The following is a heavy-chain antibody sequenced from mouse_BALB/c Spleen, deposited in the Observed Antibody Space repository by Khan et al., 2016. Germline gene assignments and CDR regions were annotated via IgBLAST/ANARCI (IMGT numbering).Heavy chain of an antibody. CDR3: ARGYFGSRGYFDY. Sequence: QIQLVQSGPELKKPGETVKISCKASGYTFTNFGLNWVKQAPGKGLKWMGWINTYTGEPTYADDFKGRFAFSLETSASPAYLQINNLKNEDMATYFCARGYFGSRGYFDYWGQGTTLTVSS. CDR1: GYTFTNFG. V-gene: IGHV9-1*02. CDR2: INTYTGEP. J-gene: IGHJ2*01. D-gene: IGHD1-1*01.